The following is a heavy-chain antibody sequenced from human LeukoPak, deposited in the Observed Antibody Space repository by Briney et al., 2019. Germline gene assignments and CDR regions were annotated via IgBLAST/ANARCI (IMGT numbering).Heavy chain of an antibody. CDR2: ISSSSSTI. D-gene: IGHD2-15*01. Sequence: PGGSLRLSCAASGLTFSSYSMNWVRQAPGKGLEWVSYISSSSSTIYYADSVKGRFTISRDNAKNSLYLQMNSLRAEDTAVYYCARGSGPQRDYWGQGTLVTVSS. CDR1: GLTFSSYS. V-gene: IGHV3-48*04. CDR3: ARGSGPQRDY. J-gene: IGHJ4*02.